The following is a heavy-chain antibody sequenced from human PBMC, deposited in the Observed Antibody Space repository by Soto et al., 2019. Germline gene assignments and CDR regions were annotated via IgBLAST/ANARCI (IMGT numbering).Heavy chain of an antibody. CDR3: GSGKGVDGSYYLGQ. Sequence: SETLSLTCTVSGVPISTDDYYWTWSRQPPGKGLEWIGYIYDSGITYYNWSLKSRVTISIYTSKNQFSLNLSSVTAADPAGSYCGSGKGVDGSYYLGQWAQGTLVTVSS. CDR1: GVPISTDDYY. V-gene: IGHV4-30-4*01. J-gene: IGHJ4*02. D-gene: IGHD1-26*01. CDR2: IYDSGIT.